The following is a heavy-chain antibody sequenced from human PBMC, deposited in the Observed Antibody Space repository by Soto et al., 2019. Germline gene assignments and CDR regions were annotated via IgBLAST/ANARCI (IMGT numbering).Heavy chain of an antibody. Sequence: GGSLRLSCAASGFTVSSNYMSWVRQAPGKGLEWVSVIYSGGSTYYADSVKGRFTISRDNSKNTLYLQMNSLRAEDTAVYYCAGRRPEWLRFDYYYMDVWGKGTTVTVSS. CDR3: AGRRPEWLRFDYYYMDV. J-gene: IGHJ6*03. CDR1: GFTVSSNY. V-gene: IGHV3-66*01. CDR2: IYSGGST. D-gene: IGHD5-12*01.